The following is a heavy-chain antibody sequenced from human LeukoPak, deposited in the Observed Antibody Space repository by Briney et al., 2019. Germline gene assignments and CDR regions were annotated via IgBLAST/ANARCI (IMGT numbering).Heavy chain of an antibody. CDR3: AKAPARRRQPIFDY. Sequence: GGSLRLSCAASGFTFSSYAMGWVRQAPGKGLEWVSAISGSGGSTYYADSVKGRFTISRDNSKNTLYLQMNSLRAEDTAVYYCAKAPARRRQPIFDYWGQGTLVTVSS. CDR1: GFTFSSYA. J-gene: IGHJ4*02. V-gene: IGHV3-23*01. D-gene: IGHD5-18*01. CDR2: ISGSGGST.